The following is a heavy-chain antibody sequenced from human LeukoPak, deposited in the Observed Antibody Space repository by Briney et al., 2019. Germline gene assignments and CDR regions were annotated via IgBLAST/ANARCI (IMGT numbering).Heavy chain of an antibody. CDR1: GFTFKNYW. Sequence: GWSLRLSCVASGFTFKNYWMSWVRQAPGKGLEWVANIEADGSEKYYVDSVKGRFTVSRDNARNSLYLQMSSLRVEDTAVYYCARDPAAWDYWGQGTLVTVSS. D-gene: IGHD6-13*01. J-gene: IGHJ4*02. V-gene: IGHV3-7*04. CDR2: IEADGSEK. CDR3: ARDPAAWDY.